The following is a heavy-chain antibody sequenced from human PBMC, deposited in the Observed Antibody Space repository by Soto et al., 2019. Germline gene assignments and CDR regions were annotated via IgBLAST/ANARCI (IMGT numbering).Heavy chain of an antibody. D-gene: IGHD6-6*01. CDR1: GYSFTSYW. CDR2: IYPGDSDT. J-gene: IGHJ4*02. Sequence: GESLKISCKGSGYSFTSYWIGWVRQMPGKGLEWMGIIYPGDSDTRYSPSFQGQVTISADKSISTAYLQWSSLKASDTAMYYCARHEYSSPPWSILGLDYWGQGTLVTVSS. V-gene: IGHV5-51*01. CDR3: ARHEYSSPPWSILGLDY.